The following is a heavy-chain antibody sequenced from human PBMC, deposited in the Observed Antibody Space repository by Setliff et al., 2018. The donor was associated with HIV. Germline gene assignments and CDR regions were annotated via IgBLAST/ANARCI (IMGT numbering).Heavy chain of an antibody. J-gene: IGHJ3*02. V-gene: IGHV4-39*01. CDR3: ARPTTGLGGGAAFDI. CDR2: ILYGGTT. D-gene: IGHD2-8*02. Sequence: PSETLSLTCAVSGGSVDSRHYYWGWIRQPPGKGLEWIGNILYGGTTYYTPSLKSRVSISVDTSRNQFSLRLNSETAADTAVYYCARPTTGLGGGAAFDIWGQGTMVTVSS. CDR1: GGSVDSRHYY.